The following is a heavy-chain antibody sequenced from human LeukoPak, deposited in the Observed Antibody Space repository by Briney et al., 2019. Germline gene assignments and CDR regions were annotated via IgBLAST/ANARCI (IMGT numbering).Heavy chain of an antibody. CDR1: GYTFTSYG. D-gene: IGHD2/OR15-2a*01. CDR2: IIPIFGTA. J-gene: IGHJ4*02. Sequence: ASVKVSCKASGYTFTSYGISWVRQAPGQGLEWMGGIIPIFGTANYAQKFQGRVTITADESTSTAYMELSSLRSEDTAVYYCARRDVNNDYWGQGTLVTVSS. CDR3: ARRDVNNDY. V-gene: IGHV1-69*13.